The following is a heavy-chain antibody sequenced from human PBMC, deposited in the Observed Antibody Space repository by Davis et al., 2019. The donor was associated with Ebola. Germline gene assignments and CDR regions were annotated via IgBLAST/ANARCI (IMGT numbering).Heavy chain of an antibody. V-gene: IGHV3-7*03. CDR2: IKQDGSEK. Sequence: GESLKISCAASGFTFSNYWMSWVRQAPGKGLEWLGNIKQDGSEKFYVDSVKGRFTISRDNTKNSLYLQRNSLRAEDTAVYYCARGDFWSGYYVDAFDIWGQGTLVTVSS. J-gene: IGHJ3*02. CDR3: ARGDFWSGYYVDAFDI. D-gene: IGHD3-3*01. CDR1: GFTFSNYW.